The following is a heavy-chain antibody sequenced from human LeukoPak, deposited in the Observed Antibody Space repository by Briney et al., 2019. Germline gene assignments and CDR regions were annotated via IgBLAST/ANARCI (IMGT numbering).Heavy chain of an antibody. D-gene: IGHD3-10*01. J-gene: IGHJ4*02. CDR2: ISGSGGST. CDR3: ARVKHSYYAYYFDY. Sequence: PGGSLRLSCAASGFTFSSYAMSWVRQAPGKGLEWVSAISGSGGSTYYADSVKGRFTISRDNSKITLYLQMNSLRAEDTAVYYCARVKHSYYAYYFDYWGQGTLVTVSS. CDR1: GFTFSSYA. V-gene: IGHV3-23*01.